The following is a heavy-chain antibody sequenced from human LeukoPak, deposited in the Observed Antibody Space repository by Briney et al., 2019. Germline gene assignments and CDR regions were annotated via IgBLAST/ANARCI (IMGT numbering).Heavy chain of an antibody. J-gene: IGHJ4*02. CDR3: AKLSYGDNSDY. CDR2: ITSSSGTI. CDR1: GFTFSRYS. D-gene: IGHD4-23*01. Sequence: GGSLRLSCAASGFTFSRYSMNWVRQAPGKGLEWVSSITSSSGTIYYADSVKGRVTISRDNAKNSPYLQMNSLRDEDTAVYYCAKLSYGDNSDYWGQGTLVTVSS. V-gene: IGHV3-48*02.